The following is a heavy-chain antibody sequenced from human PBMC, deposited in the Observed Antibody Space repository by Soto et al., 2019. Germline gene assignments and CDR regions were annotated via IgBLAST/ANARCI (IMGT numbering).Heavy chain of an antibody. CDR3: ARGDGGYDHRLLYYYYYYMDV. CDR1: GYTFTSYD. V-gene: IGHV1-8*01. J-gene: IGHJ6*03. D-gene: IGHD5-12*01. Sequence: ASVKVSCKASGYTFTSYDINWVRQATGQGLEWMGWMNPNSGNTGYAQKFQGRVTMTRNTSISTAYMELSSLRSEDTAVYYCARGDGGYDHRLLYYYYYYMDVWGKGTTVTVSS. CDR2: MNPNSGNT.